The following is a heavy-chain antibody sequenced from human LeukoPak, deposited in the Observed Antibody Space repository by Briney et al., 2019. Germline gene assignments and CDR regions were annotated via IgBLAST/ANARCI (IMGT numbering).Heavy chain of an antibody. Sequence: PGGSLRLSCAASGFTFSGSAIHWVRQASGKGLEWIGHIGDEVNDFATAYAASVKGRFTISRDDSKNTAYLQMNSLKTEDTAVYYCIGQTKGEFYGEPQSRGQGTLVTVSS. CDR2: IGDEVNDFAT. J-gene: IGHJ4*02. V-gene: IGHV3-73*01. CDR3: IGQTKGEFYGEPQS. D-gene: IGHD1-14*01. CDR1: GFTFSGSA.